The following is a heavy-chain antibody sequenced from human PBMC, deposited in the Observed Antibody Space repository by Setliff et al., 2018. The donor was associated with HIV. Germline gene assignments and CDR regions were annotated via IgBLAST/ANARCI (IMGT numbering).Heavy chain of an antibody. CDR2: IHQDGSEK. D-gene: IGHD1-1*01. V-gene: IGHV3-7*01. J-gene: IGHJ4*02. CDR3: AGSRGYFVQAD. CDR1: GFTFTNYW. Sequence: GSLRLSCAASGFTFTNYWMNWVRQAPGKGLEWVANIHQDGSEKYYVDSVKGRFFISRDNTRNLLYLEMGSLRAEDTAVYYCAGSRGYFVQADWGQGTLVTVSS.